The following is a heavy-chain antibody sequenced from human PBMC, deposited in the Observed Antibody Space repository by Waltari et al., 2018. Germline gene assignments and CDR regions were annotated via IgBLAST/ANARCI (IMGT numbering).Heavy chain of an antibody. CDR1: GGSFSGYY. CDR3: ARMKRIQLWFSPAGYYYYMDV. D-gene: IGHD5-18*01. J-gene: IGHJ6*03. Sequence: QVQLQQCGAGLLKPSETLSLTCAVYGGSFSGYYWSWIRQPPGKGLGWIGEINHSGSTNYNPSLKSRVTISVDTSKNQFSLKLSSVTAADTAVYYCARMKRIQLWFSPAGYYYYMDVWGKGTTVTISS. V-gene: IGHV4-34*01. CDR2: INHSGST.